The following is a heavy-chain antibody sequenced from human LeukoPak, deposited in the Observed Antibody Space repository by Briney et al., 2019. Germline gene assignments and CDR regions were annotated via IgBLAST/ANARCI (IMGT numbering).Heavy chain of an antibody. CDR3: ARAVAPTDAFDI. Sequence: GGSLRLSCAASGFTFSSYGMHWVRQAPSKGLEWVSFIRYDRINKYYADSVKGRFTISRDNSKNTLYLQMNSLRAEDTAVYYCARAVAPTDAFDIWGQGTMVTVSS. CDR2: IRYDRINK. D-gene: IGHD6-19*01. V-gene: IGHV3-30*02. CDR1: GFTFSSYG. J-gene: IGHJ3*02.